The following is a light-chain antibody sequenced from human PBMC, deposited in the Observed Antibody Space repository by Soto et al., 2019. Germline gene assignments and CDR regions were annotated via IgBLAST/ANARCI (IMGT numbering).Light chain of an antibody. CDR3: QQGNDWPLT. CDR2: GVS. V-gene: IGKV3-15*01. J-gene: IGKJ2*01. Sequence: EIVMTQSPATLSVSPGERATLSCRASQSISGELAWYQQRPGQPPRLLIYGVSNRATGIPDRFSGSGSGSDFTLTISGLQSEDFAVYYCQQGNDWPLTFGQGTRLDI. CDR1: QSISGE.